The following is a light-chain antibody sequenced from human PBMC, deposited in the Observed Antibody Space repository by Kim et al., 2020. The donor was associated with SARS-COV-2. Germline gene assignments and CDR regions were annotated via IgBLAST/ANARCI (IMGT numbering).Light chain of an antibody. V-gene: IGKV1-6*01. CDR1: HDIRHD. CDR2: DAS. J-gene: IGKJ1*01. CDR3: LQNYNCPLT. Sequence: ASVGDRGTITCRASHDIRHDLGWYQQQPAKALTLLIYDASSLQGGVPSRFSGSGSGTDFTLTISSLQPEDFATYYCLQNYNCPLTFGQGTKVDIK.